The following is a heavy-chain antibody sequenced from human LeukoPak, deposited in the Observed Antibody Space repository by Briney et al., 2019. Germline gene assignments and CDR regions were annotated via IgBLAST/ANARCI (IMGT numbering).Heavy chain of an antibody. CDR3: SRLSAMLRGPEPFYYFEY. V-gene: IGHV3-21*01. CDR2: ISSSSSYV. Sequence: GGSLRLSCAASGFTFSGYNMNWVRQAPGKGLEWVSSISSSSSYVYYADSVKGRFTISRDNAKNSLFLQMNNLRAEDTAVYYCSRLSAMLRGPEPFYYFEYWGQGILVTVSS. D-gene: IGHD3-10*01. CDR1: GFTFSGYN. J-gene: IGHJ4*02.